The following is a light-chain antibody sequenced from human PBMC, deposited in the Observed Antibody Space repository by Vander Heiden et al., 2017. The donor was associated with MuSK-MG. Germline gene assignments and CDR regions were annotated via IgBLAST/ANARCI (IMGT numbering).Light chain of an antibody. CDR1: SSNIGSNT. V-gene: IGLV1-44*01. CDR2: SNN. CDR3: AAWDDSLNGWV. J-gene: IGLJ3*02. Sequence: QSVLTQPPSASGTPGQRVTISCSGSSSNIGSNTVNWYQQLPGTAPNLLLYSNNPRPSGVPDRFSGSKSGTSASLAIIGLQSEDAADYYCAAWDDSLNGWVFGGGTRLTVL.